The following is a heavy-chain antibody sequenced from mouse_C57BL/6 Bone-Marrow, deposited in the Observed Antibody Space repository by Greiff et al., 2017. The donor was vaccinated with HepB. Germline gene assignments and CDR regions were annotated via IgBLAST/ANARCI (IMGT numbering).Heavy chain of an antibody. Sequence: VKLQQSGAELVKPGASVKMSCKASGYTFTTYPIEWMKQNHGKSLEWIGNFHPYNDDTKYNEKFKGKATLTVEKSSSTVYLELSRLTSDDSAVYYCARPANYYGSSYWYFDVWGTGTTVTVSS. CDR2: FHPYNDDT. D-gene: IGHD1-1*01. V-gene: IGHV1-47*01. CDR1: GYTFTTYP. J-gene: IGHJ1*03. CDR3: ARPANYYGSSYWYFDV.